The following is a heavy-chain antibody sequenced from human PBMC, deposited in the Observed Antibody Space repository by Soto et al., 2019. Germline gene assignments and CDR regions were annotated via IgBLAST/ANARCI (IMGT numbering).Heavy chain of an antibody. CDR2: INSDGSST. CDR3: ARGGPYYYGSGSYSAFDI. D-gene: IGHD3-10*01. CDR1: GFTFSSYW. J-gene: IGHJ3*02. V-gene: IGHV3-74*01. Sequence: GGSLRLSCAASGFTFSSYWMHWVRQAPGKGLVWVSRINSDGSSTSYADSVKGRFTISRDNAKNTRYLQMNSLRAEDTAVYYCARGGPYYYGSGSYSAFDIWGQGTMVTVSS.